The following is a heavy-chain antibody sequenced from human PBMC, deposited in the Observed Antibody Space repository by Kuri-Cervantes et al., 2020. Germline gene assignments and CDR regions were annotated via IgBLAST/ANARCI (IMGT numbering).Heavy chain of an antibody. V-gene: IGHV4-61*01. D-gene: IGHD3-3*01. CDR1: GGSVSSGSYY. J-gene: IGHJ4*02. CDR2: IYYSGST. Sequence: SETLSLTCTVSGGSVSSGSYYWSWIRQPPGKGLEWIGYIYYSGSTNYNPSLESRVTISVDTSKNQFSLKLSSVTAADTAVYYCARVLTYYDFWSGYPYYFDYWGQGTLVTVSS. CDR3: ARVLTYYDFWSGYPYYFDY.